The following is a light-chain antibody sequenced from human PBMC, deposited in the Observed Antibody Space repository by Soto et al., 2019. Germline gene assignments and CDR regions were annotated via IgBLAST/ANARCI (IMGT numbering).Light chain of an antibody. Sequence: DIQMTQSPSTLSASVGDRVTITGRASQSISSWLAWYQQKPGKAPKLLIYDASSVESGVPSRFSGSGSGTEFTLTISSLQPDDFATYYCQQYNSYSGTFGQGTKVDI. CDR2: DAS. V-gene: IGKV1-5*01. CDR3: QQYNSYSGT. CDR1: QSISSW. J-gene: IGKJ1*01.